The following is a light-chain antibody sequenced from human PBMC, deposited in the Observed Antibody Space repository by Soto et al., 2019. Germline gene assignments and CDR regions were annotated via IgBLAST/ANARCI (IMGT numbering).Light chain of an antibody. CDR3: QQYNNWPRT. CDR2: DAS. V-gene: IGKV3-11*01. J-gene: IGKJ1*01. CDR1: QSVRSY. Sequence: EIVLTQSPATLSLSPGERATLSCRASQSVRSYVAWYQQKPGQAPRLLIYDASNRATGIPARFSGSGSGTDFTLTISSLQSEDFAVYYCQQYNNWPRTFGQGTKVEIK.